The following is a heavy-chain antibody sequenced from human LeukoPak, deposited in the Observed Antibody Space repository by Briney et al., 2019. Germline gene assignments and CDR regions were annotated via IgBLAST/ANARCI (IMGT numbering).Heavy chain of an antibody. Sequence: ASVKVSCKASGYTFTSYDINWVRQATGQGLEWMGWMNPNSGNTGYAQKFQGRVTMTRNTSISTAYMELSGLRSEDTAVYYCARASRYYDFWSGQHDYWGQGTLVTVSS. V-gene: IGHV1-8*01. CDR3: ARASRYYDFWSGQHDY. J-gene: IGHJ4*02. CDR1: GYTFTSYD. D-gene: IGHD3-3*01. CDR2: MNPNSGNT.